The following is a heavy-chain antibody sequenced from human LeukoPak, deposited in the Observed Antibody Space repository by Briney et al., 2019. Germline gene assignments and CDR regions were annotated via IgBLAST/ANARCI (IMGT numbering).Heavy chain of an antibody. CDR2: ISSSSSTI. J-gene: IGHJ5*02. D-gene: IGHD1-20*01. CDR3: ARGDFITGTEGDWFDP. Sequence: GSLRLFCAASGFTFNSFRIDWGRPGPGEGVGWGSFISSSSSTIYYADSVKGRFTISRDNAKNSLYLQMNSLRAEDTAVYYCARGDFITGTEGDWFDPWGQGTLVTVSS. V-gene: IGHV3-48*01. CDR1: GFTFNSFR.